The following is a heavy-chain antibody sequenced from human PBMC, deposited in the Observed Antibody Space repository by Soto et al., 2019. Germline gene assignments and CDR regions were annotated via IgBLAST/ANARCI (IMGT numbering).Heavy chain of an antibody. CDR1: GFSLSTSGVG. J-gene: IGHJ5*02. D-gene: IGHD6-6*01. Sequence: QITLKESGPTLVKPTQTLTLTCTFSGFSLSTSGVGVAWIRQPPGKALEWLALIYWDDDKRYSPSLNSRLTITKDPSKNQVVLTMINMDPVNTATYYCAQRRSSSASAYNWFDPWGQGTLVTVSS. CDR2: IYWDDDK. CDR3: AQRRSSSASAYNWFDP. V-gene: IGHV2-5*02.